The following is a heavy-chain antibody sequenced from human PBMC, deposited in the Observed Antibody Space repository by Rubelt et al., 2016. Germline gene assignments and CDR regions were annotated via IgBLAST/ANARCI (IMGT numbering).Heavy chain of an antibody. V-gene: IGHV3-23*04. D-gene: IGHD6-6*01. CDR1: GFTFSSYA. CDR3: AKNGIPARPFYGMDV. CDR2: ISPSGGSA. J-gene: IGHJ6*02. Sequence: EVQLVESGGGLVQPGGSLRLSCAASGFTFSSYAMSWVRQAPGKGLEWVSTISPSGGSAHYADSVKGRFTISRDNSKNTLYLQMNSLRAEDTAVYYCAKNGIPARPFYGMDVWGQGTTVTVSS.